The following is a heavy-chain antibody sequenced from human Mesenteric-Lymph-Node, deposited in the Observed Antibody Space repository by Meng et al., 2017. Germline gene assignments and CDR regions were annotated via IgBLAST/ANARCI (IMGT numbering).Heavy chain of an antibody. CDR2: IYYSGST. V-gene: IGHV4-61*05. CDR3: LRGSGGSV. Sequence: LQPQESGPGLVKPSETLSLTCTVSGGSISSSSYYWGGVRQPPGKGLEWIGYIYYSGSTYYNPSLKSRVSMSIDKSKNQFSLKLTSVTAADTAVYHCLRGSGGSVWGQGTLVTVSS. D-gene: IGHD3-10*01. J-gene: IGHJ1*01. CDR1: GGSISSSSYY.